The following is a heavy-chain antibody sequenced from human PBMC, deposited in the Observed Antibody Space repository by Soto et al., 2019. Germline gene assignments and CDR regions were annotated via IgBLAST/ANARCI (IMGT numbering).Heavy chain of an antibody. CDR3: ARTSIGEAATRGIGY. Sequence: SETLSLTCTVSGGSVRSSDYYWTWVRQPPGQGLEWIGYIYYSESAYYNPSLKSRVTMSVDTSKNQFSVSLSSVTAADTAVYYCARTSIGEAATRGIGYWGQGTLVTVSS. CDR1: GGSVRSSDYY. CDR2: IYYSESA. D-gene: IGHD2-15*01. J-gene: IGHJ4*02. V-gene: IGHV4-30-4*01.